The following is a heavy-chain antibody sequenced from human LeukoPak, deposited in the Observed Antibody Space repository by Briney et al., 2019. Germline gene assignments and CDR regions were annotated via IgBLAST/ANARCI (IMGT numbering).Heavy chain of an antibody. D-gene: IGHD3-22*01. CDR2: INPSGGST. CDR1: GYTFTGYY. J-gene: IGHJ4*02. V-gene: IGHV1-46*01. CDR3: ARDATSDSSGYHLNY. Sequence: GASVKVSCKASGYTFTGYYMHWVRQAPGQGLEWMGIINPSGGSTSYAQKFQGRVTMTRDTSTSTVYMELSSLRSEDTAVYYCARDATSDSSGYHLNYWGQGTLVTVSS.